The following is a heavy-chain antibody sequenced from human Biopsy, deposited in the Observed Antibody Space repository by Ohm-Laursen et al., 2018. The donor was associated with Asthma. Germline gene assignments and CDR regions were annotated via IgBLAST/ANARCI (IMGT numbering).Heavy chain of an antibody. V-gene: IGHV1-69*13. CDR1: GGTFSNYA. J-gene: IGHJ6*02. Sequence: SVKVSCKASGGTFSNYAISWVRQAPGQGLEWMGGLIPVLGTPDHAQMFEGRVTTTADESTSTAYMELSSLSSEDTAVYYCARGYSGSDRIVYYYSGLEVWGQGTTVTVSS. CDR3: ARGYSGSDRIVYYYSGLEV. D-gene: IGHD5-12*01. CDR2: LIPVLGTP.